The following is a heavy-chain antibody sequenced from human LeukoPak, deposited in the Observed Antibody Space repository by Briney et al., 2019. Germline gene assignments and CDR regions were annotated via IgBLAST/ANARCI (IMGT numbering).Heavy chain of an antibody. V-gene: IGHV1-69*04. J-gene: IGHJ5*02. CDR3: ARGELGSANWFDP. CDR1: GGTFSSYA. D-gene: IGHD3-10*01. Sequence: GASVKVSCKASGGTFSSYAISWVRQAPGQGLEWMGRIIPIFGIANYAQKFQGRVTITADKSTSTAYMELSSLRSGDTAVYYCARGELGSANWFDPWGQGTLVTVSS. CDR2: IIPIFGIA.